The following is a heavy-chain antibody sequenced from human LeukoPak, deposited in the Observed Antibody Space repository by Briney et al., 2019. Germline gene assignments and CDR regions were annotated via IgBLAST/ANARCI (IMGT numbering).Heavy chain of an antibody. CDR3: TKAGIVGARNWFDP. V-gene: IGHV3-23*01. J-gene: IGHJ5*02. CDR1: GFTFSSYA. D-gene: IGHD1-26*01. Sequence: PGGSLRLSCAASGFTFSSYAMSWVRQAPGKGLEWVSSISGNAVGTYYADSVKGRFTISRDNSKNTLYLQMNSLRAEDTAVYYCTKAGIVGARNWFDPWGQGTLVTVSS. CDR2: ISGNAVGT.